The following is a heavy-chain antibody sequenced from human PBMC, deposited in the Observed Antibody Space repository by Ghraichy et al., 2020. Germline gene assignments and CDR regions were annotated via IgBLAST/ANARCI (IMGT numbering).Heavy chain of an antibody. CDR1: GFALSDYW. D-gene: IGHD6-19*01. CDR3: ARDRDTSGWYGIQFYYYYGRDA. CDR2: IKSDGTDR. Sequence: GGSLRLSCAASGFALSDYWMHWVRQAPGKGLLWVSRIKSDGTDRTYADSVKGRFTISRDNAKNTLYLQMDSLRDEDTAVYYCARDRDTSGWYGIQFYYYYGRDAGGQGTTVTVSS. J-gene: IGHJ6*02. V-gene: IGHV3-74*01.